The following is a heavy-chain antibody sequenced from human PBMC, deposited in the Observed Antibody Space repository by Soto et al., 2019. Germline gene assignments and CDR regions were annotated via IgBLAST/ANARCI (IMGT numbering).Heavy chain of an antibody. V-gene: IGHV3-9*01. CDR1: GFTFDDYA. Sequence: GGSLRLSCAASGFTFDDYAMHWVRQAPGKGLEWVSGISWNSGSIGYADSVKGRFTISRDNAKNSLYLQMNSLRAEDTALYYCAKDQNYGDYSDAFDIWGQGTMVTVSS. J-gene: IGHJ3*02. CDR2: ISWNSGSI. D-gene: IGHD4-17*01. CDR3: AKDQNYGDYSDAFDI.